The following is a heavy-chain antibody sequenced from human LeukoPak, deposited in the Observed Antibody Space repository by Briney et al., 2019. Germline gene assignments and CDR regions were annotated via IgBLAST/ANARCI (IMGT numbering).Heavy chain of an antibody. J-gene: IGHJ5*02. CDR2: ISATSTYI. D-gene: IGHD2-2*01. CDR3: ATGDWAAVIPAAFDP. V-gene: IGHV3-21*01. CDR1: GFTFSIYS. Sequence: GGSLRLSCVASGFTFSIYSKNWVRQAPGKGLEWVSSISATSTYIYYADSVKGRFTISRDNAKNSLYLQMDRLRAEDTAVYYCATGDWAAVIPAAFDPWGQGTLVTVSS.